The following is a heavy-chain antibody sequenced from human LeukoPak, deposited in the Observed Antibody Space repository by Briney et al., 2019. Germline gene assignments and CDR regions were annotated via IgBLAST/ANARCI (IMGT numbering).Heavy chain of an antibody. V-gene: IGHV1-69*06. J-gene: IGHJ6*03. CDR2: IIPVFGTA. D-gene: IGHD2-15*01. CDR3: AINQAGYCGGGNCYRHEFYYMDV. CDR1: GGTFSTYV. Sequence: ASVKVSCKASGGTFSTYVISWVRQAPGQGLEWMGGIIPVFGTANYAEKFQDRVTITADKSTSTAYMELSSLRSEDTAMYYCAINQAGYCGGGNCYRHEFYYMDVWGKGTTVTVSS.